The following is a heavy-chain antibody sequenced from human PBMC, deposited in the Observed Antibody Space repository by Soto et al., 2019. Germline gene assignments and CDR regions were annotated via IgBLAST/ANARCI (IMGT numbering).Heavy chain of an antibody. Sequence: GGSLRLSCAASGFNFRDYYMSWIRQAPGKGLEWISYISSGSSTIYYADSVKGRFTISRDNAKNSLYLQMNSLRAEDTAVYYCARGSRYSVDYWGQGALVTVSS. CDR1: GFNFRDYY. CDR3: ARGSRYSVDY. J-gene: IGHJ4*02. V-gene: IGHV3-11*01. CDR2: ISSGSSTI. D-gene: IGHD3-9*01.